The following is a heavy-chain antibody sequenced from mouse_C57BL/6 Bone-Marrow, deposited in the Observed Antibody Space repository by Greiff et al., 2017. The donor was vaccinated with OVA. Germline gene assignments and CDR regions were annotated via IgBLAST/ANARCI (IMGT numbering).Heavy chain of an antibody. CDR2: ISDGGSYT. Sequence: DVQLVESGGGLVKPGGSLKLSCAASGFTFSSYAMSWVRQTPEKRLEWVATISDGGSYTYYPDNVKGRFTISRDNAKNNLYLQMSHLKSEDTAMYYCARRYYGNYFYAMDYWGQGTSVTVSS. J-gene: IGHJ4*01. CDR3: ARRYYGNYFYAMDY. D-gene: IGHD2-1*01. V-gene: IGHV5-4*03. CDR1: GFTFSSYA.